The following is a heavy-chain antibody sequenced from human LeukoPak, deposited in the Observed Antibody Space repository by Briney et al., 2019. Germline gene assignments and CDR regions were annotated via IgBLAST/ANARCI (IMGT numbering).Heavy chain of an antibody. CDR1: GYTFTSYD. J-gene: IGHJ6*03. D-gene: IGHD3-10*01. V-gene: IGHV1-8*01. Sequence: ASVKVSCKASGYTFTSYDISWVRQATGQGLEWMGWMNPNSGDTGYAQKFQGRVTMTRNTSISTAYMELSSLRSEDTAVYYCARGPYASGSYFSGGYYYYMDVWGKGTTVTISS. CDR3: ARGPYASGSYFSGGYYYYMDV. CDR2: MNPNSGDT.